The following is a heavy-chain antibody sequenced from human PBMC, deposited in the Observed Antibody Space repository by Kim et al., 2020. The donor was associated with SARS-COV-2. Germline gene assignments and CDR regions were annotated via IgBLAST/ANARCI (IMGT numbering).Heavy chain of an antibody. D-gene: IGHD2-21*02. J-gene: IGHJ3*02. V-gene: IGHV4-39*01. CDR3: ARFTIVVVTAHDAFDI. Sequence: SLKSRVTISVATSKNQFSLKLSSVTAADTAVYYCARFTIVVVTAHDAFDIWGQGTMVTVSS.